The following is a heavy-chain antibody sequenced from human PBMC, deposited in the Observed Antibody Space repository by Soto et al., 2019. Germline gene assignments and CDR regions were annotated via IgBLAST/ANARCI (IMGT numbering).Heavy chain of an antibody. V-gene: IGHV4-4*02. Sequence: QVHLQESGPGLVKSSGTLSLTCSVSGDSIRSNFWWSWVRKSPAKGLEWVGQIYHTGTTNYNPSVKSRLTMSVDKSKNQFSLELNSVTAADTAIYYCAKWGESFAAVGVVPSFDSWGQGTLVTFSS. CDR3: AKWGESFAAVGVVPSFDS. CDR1: GDSIRSNFW. J-gene: IGHJ4*02. CDR2: IYHTGTT. D-gene: IGHD3-3*01.